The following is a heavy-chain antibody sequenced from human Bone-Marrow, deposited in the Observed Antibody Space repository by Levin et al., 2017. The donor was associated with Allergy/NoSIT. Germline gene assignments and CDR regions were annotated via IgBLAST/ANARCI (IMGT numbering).Heavy chain of an antibody. Sequence: GESLKISCKPSGYVFSNYGLSWVRQAPGRGLEWMGWISPYNGQTYYAQNFQGRVTMTTDTSTSTAYMELTSLRSDDSAVYYCARRDFCSRTNCVDWGVTSLDYWGQGTLVTVSS. J-gene: IGHJ4*02. CDR1: GYVFSNYG. D-gene: IGHD2-2*01. CDR2: ISPYNGQT. V-gene: IGHV1-18*01. CDR3: ARRDFCSRTNCVDWGVTSLDY.